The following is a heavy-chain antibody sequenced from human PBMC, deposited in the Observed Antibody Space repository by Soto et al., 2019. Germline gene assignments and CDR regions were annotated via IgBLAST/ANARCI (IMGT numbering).Heavy chain of an antibody. D-gene: IGHD2-15*01. Sequence: ASVKVSCKASGYTFTSYGISLVRQATGQGLEWMGWMNPNSGNTGYAQKFQGRVTMTRNTSISTAYMEPSSLRSEDTAVYYCARDNCSGGSCYPGWFDPWGQGTLVTVSS. CDR1: GYTFTSYG. CDR3: ARDNCSGGSCYPGWFDP. V-gene: IGHV1-8*02. CDR2: MNPNSGNT. J-gene: IGHJ5*02.